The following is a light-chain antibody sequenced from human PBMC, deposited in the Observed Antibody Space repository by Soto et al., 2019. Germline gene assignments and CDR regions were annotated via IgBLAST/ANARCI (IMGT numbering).Light chain of an antibody. CDR1: QGISSY. CDR2: AAS. CDR3: QQLNSYTIT. V-gene: IGKV1-8*01. J-gene: IGKJ5*01. Sequence: AIRMNQSPSSISASTGDRVTITCRASQGISSYLAWYQQKPGKAPKLLIYAASTLQSGVPSRFSGTGSGAEFTLIISSLKPEDFATYYCQQLNSYTITFGQGTRLEIK.